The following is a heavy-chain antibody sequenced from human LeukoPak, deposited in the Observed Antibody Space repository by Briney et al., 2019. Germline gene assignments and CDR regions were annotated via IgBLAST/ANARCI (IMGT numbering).Heavy chain of an antibody. V-gene: IGHV4-39*02. CDR1: GDSISSSNYY. CDR3: AREPCSGGRCGFVDV. CDR2: IYYTGST. D-gene: IGHD2-15*01. J-gene: IGHJ6*02. Sequence: KPSETLSLTCSVSGDSISSSNYYWGWIRQPPGKGLEWIGSIYYTGSTYCNPSLKSRVTISVDTSKNQFSLNLSSVTAADTAVYYCAREPCSGGRCGFVDVWGQGTTVTVSS.